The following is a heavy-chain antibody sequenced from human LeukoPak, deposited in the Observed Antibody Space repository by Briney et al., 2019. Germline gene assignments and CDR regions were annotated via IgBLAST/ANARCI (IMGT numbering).Heavy chain of an antibody. V-gene: IGHV4-59*01. CDR1: GGSISSYY. J-gene: IGHJ3*02. Sequence: SETLSLTCTVSGGSISSYYWNWIRQPPGKGLEWIGYIYYSGSTNYNPSLKSRVTISVDTSKNQFSLKLSSVTAADTAVYYCARGAQAFDIWGQGTMVTVSS. CDR2: IYYSGST. CDR3: ARGAQAFDI.